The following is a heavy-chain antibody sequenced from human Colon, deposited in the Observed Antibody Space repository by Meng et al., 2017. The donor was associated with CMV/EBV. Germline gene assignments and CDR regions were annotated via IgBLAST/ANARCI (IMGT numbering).Heavy chain of an antibody. Sequence: GGSLRLSCAASGFVFSDYAMTWVRQAPGKGLEWVSFISDSRYTNYGDPVKGRFTISRDNSKNTVFLQMNNLRADDTGIYFCAKIRKGGYCSGGSCFDTWGQGTQVTVSS. CDR2: ISDSRYT. CDR3: AKIRKGGYCSGGSCFDT. CDR1: GFVFSDYA. J-gene: IGHJ5*02. V-gene: IGHV3-23*01. D-gene: IGHD2-8*02.